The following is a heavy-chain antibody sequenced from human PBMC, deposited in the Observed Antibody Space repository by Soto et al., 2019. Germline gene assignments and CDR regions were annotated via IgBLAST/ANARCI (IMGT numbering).Heavy chain of an antibody. CDR1: GDSISSGDHY. D-gene: IGHD6-6*01. J-gene: IGHJ4*02. Sequence: QVQLQESGPGLVKPSQTLSLTCTVSGDSISSGDHYWSWNRQPPGKGLEWIGYIYYSGTTYSRPSLQSRVTISVDTSKNQFSLKLNSVTAADTAVYYCARGAYSDSSSYFDYWGQGTLVPVSS. V-gene: IGHV4-30-4*01. CDR2: IYYSGTT. CDR3: ARGAYSDSSSYFDY.